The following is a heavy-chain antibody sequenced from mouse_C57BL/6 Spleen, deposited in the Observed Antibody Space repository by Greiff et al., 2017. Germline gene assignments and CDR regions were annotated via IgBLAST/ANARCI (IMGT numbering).Heavy chain of an antibody. CDR3: ARVNSYFDV. V-gene: IGHV3-6*01. J-gene: IGHJ1*03. CDR1: GYSITSGYY. Sequence: EVKLVESGPGLVKPSQSLSLTCSVTGYSITSGYYWNWIRQFPGNKLEWMGYISYDGSNNYNPSLKNRISITRDTSKNQFFLKLNSVTTEDTATYYCARVNSYFDVWGTGTTVTVSS. CDR2: ISYDGSN.